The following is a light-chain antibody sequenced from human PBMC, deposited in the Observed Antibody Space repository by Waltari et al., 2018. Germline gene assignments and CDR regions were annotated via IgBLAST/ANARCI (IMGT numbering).Light chain of an antibody. J-gene: IGLJ3*02. CDR3: AAWGDSLNGWV. CDR1: SSNIGSYT. V-gene: IGLV1-44*01. CDR2: NNN. Sequence: QSVLTQPPSASGTPGQRVTISCSGSSSNIGSYTVNWYQQLPGTAPKLLIYNNNQRPSGVPDQFLGSKSCTSASLAISGLQSEDEADYYCAAWGDSLNGWVFGGGTKLTVL.